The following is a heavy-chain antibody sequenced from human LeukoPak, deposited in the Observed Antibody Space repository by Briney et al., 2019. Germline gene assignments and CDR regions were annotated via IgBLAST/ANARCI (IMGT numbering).Heavy chain of an antibody. CDR1: GFTFSDYE. D-gene: IGHD2-15*01. CDR3: ARAGCSGGSCYLLAWFDP. J-gene: IGHJ5*02. Sequence: GGSLRLSCAVSGFTFSDYEMNWVRQAPGKGLEWVSYITSSGTTIYYADSVKGRLTTSRDNAKNSLYLQMNSLRAEDTAVYYCARAGCSGGSCYLLAWFDPWGQGTLVIVSS. CDR2: ITSSGTTI. V-gene: IGHV3-48*03.